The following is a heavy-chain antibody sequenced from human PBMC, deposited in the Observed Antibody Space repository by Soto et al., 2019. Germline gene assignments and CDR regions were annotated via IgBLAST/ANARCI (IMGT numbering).Heavy chain of an antibody. Sequence: GESLKISCNGSGYSFAVYWITWVLQKPGKGLEWMGRIDPSDSQTYYSPSFRGHVTISATKSITTVFLQWSSLRASDTAMYYCARQIYDSDTGPNFQYYFDSWGQGTPVTVSS. CDR2: IDPSDSQT. V-gene: IGHV5-10-1*01. CDR1: GYSFAVYW. CDR3: ARQIYDSDTGPNFQYYFDS. D-gene: IGHD3-22*01. J-gene: IGHJ4*02.